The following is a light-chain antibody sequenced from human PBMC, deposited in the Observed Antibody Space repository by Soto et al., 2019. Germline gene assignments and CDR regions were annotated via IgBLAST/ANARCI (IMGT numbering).Light chain of an antibody. Sequence: EIVLTQSPGTLSLSPGERATLSCRASQTVSSNYLAWYQQKPGQAPRLLIYAASTRATGIPDRFSGSGSGTDFTLSISSLQSEDIAIYYCQQYNNWPWTFGQGTKVEIK. CDR3: QQYNNWPWT. CDR2: AAS. CDR1: QTVSSN. J-gene: IGKJ1*01. V-gene: IGKV3D-15*01.